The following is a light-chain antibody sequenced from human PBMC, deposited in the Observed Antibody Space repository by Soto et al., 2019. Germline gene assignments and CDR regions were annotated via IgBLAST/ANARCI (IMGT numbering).Light chain of an antibody. V-gene: IGKV3-20*01. CDR2: GAS. J-gene: IGKJ1*01. CDR1: QRVSSNY. CDR3: QQYGNSPWT. Sequence: ESVLTQFPGTLSLSPGERATLSCRASQRVSSNYLAWYQQKPGQAPRLLIYGASSRATGIPYRFSGSGSGTDFTLTISRLEPEDFVMYYCQQYGNSPWTFGQGTKVDLK.